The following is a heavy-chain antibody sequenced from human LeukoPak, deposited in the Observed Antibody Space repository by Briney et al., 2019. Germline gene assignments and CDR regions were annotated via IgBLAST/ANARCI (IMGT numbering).Heavy chain of an antibody. Sequence: PGGSLRLSCAASGFTFSSYEMNWVRQAPGKGLEWVSYISSSGSTIYYADSVKGRFTISRDNAKNSLYLQMNSLRAEDTAVYYCARAPTPLLWFGELLSEGGYYFDYWGQGTLVTVSS. CDR1: GFTFSSYE. CDR2: ISSSGSTI. V-gene: IGHV3-48*03. J-gene: IGHJ4*02. D-gene: IGHD3-10*01. CDR3: ARAPTPLLWFGELLSEGGYYFDY.